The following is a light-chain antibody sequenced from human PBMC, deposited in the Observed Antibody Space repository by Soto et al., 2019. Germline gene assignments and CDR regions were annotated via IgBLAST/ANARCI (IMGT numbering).Light chain of an antibody. CDR2: DAS. Sequence: VLTQSANTVSFSQGERATLSCRASQSVSSDLAWYQQKPGQAPRLLIYDASNRATGIPARFSGSGSGTDFTLTISSLEPEDFAVYYCQQRSNWPPIPFGQGTRLEIK. CDR3: QQRSNWPPIP. V-gene: IGKV3-11*01. CDR1: QSVSSD. J-gene: IGKJ5*01.